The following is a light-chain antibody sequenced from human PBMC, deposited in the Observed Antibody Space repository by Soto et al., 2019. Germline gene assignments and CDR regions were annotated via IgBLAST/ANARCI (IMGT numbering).Light chain of an antibody. CDR3: QQYNSYSGTWT. CDR1: QSISSW. Sequence: DIQMTQSPSTLSASVGDRVTITCRASQSISSWLAWYQQKPGKAPKHLIYKASSLESGVPSRFSGSGSGTEFTLTISNLQPNDFATYYCQQYNSYSGTWTFGQGTKVEIK. CDR2: KAS. V-gene: IGKV1-5*03. J-gene: IGKJ1*01.